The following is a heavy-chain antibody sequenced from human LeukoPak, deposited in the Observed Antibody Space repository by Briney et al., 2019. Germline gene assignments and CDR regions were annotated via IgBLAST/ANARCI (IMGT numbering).Heavy chain of an antibody. CDR2: INPNSGGT. D-gene: IGHD3-10*01. J-gene: IGHJ4*02. Sequence: ASVKVSCKASGYTFTGYYMHWVRQAPGQGLEWMGWINPNSGGTNYAQKFQGRVTMTRDTSISTAYMELSRLRAEDTALYYCAKFSGTYYFDYWGQGTLVTVSS. V-gene: IGHV1-2*02. CDR3: AKFSGTYYFDY. CDR1: GYTFTGYY.